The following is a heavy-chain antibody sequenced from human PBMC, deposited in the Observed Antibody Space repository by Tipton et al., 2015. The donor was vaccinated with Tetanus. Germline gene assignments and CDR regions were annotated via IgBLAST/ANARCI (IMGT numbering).Heavy chain of an antibody. D-gene: IGHD3-10*01. CDR1: GGSIRSDNYS. J-gene: IGHJ4*02. V-gene: IGHV4-61*01. CDR3: TRANHEFPKKGPFDS. Sequence: TLSLTCTVSGGSIRSDNYSWNWIRQPPGKGLEWLAYISYSGRTNSNYPLKSRITISRDTSRNQFSLKLTSVTAADTAVYYCTRANHEFPKKGPFDSWGQGTLVIVS. CDR2: ISYSGRT.